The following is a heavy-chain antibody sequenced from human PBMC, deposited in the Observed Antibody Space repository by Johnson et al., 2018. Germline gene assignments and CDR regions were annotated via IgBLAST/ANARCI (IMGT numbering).Heavy chain of an antibody. V-gene: IGHV4-39*07. D-gene: IGHD3-22*01. CDR1: GDSISDSGYY. Sequence: QVQLQESGPGLVKPSETLSLTCTVSGDSISDSGYYWGWIRQPPGKGLEWIGSIYYSGGAFYNSSLKSRVTMSVDMSKNHFSLKLTSVTAADPAIYYCARDWTSGDYPDYFDSWGQGTLVTVSS. CDR2: IYYSGGA. CDR3: ARDWTSGDYPDYFDS. J-gene: IGHJ4*02.